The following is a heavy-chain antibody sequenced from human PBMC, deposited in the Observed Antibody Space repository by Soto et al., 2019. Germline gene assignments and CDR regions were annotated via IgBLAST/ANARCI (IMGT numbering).Heavy chain of an antibody. CDR1: GFTFSSYA. D-gene: IGHD3-3*01. CDR2: ISYDGSNK. V-gene: IGHV3-30-3*01. CDR3: ARDQAVYDFWSGYCDY. Sequence: QVQLVESGGGVVQPGRSLRLSCAASGFTFSSYAMHWARQAPGKGLEWVAVISYDGSNKYYADSVKGRFTISRDNSKNTLYLQMNSLRAEDTAVYYCARDQAVYDFWSGYCDYWGQGTLVTVSS. J-gene: IGHJ4*02.